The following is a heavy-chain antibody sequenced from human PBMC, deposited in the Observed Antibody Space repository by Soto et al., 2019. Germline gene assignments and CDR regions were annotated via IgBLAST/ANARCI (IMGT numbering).Heavy chain of an antibody. Sequence: PSETVSLTCTVSGRSITSSYWSSLCQPPGKGLEWIADIDHSGVTNYNPSLKSRVSISLDRSENQFSLQLNSMAAADTGGYYCTRPEPFRAAGPCWGQESLVTVAS. D-gene: IGHD6-13*01. J-gene: IGHJ4*02. V-gene: IGHV4-59*12. CDR1: GRSITSSY. CDR3: TRPEPFRAAGPC. CDR2: IDHSGVT.